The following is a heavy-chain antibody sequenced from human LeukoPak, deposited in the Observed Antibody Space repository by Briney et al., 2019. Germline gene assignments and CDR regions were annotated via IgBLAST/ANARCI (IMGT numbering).Heavy chain of an antibody. Sequence: PSETLSLTCAVYGGSFSGYYWSWIRQPPGKGLEWIGEINHSGSTNYNPSLKSRVTISVDTSKNQFSLKLSSVTAADTAVYYCAREGSGNTAVAAPDYWGQGTLVTVSS. CDR2: INHSGST. V-gene: IGHV4-34*01. D-gene: IGHD5-18*01. CDR1: GGSFSGYY. CDR3: AREGSGNTAVAAPDY. J-gene: IGHJ4*02.